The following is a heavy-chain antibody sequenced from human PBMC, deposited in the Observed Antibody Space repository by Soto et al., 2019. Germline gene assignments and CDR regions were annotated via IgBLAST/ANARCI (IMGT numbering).Heavy chain of an antibody. Sequence: ASVKVSCKASGYTFTGYSIHWVREAPGQGLEWMGWINPQTGGTSYAQKFQGRVTLSRDTSINTAYLELSRLRFDDAAVYFCARERYQVISDGMDVWGQGTTVTVSS. CDR3: ARERYQVISDGMDV. CDR1: GYTFTGYS. D-gene: IGHD2-2*01. CDR2: INPQTGGT. V-gene: IGHV1-2*02. J-gene: IGHJ6*02.